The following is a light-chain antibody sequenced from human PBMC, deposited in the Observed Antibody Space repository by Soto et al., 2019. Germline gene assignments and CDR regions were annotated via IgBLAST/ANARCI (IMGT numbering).Light chain of an antibody. CDR2: DVN. V-gene: IGLV2-11*01. CDR1: SSDVGDYNS. Sequence: QSALTQPRSVSGAPGQSVTISCTGTSSDVGDYNSVSWYQQQPDKAPRLIIYDVNKRPSGVPDRFSGSKSGNTASLTISGLQAEDEADYHCSSYAGTYLRVLFGGGTKLTVL. J-gene: IGLJ2*01. CDR3: SSYAGTYLRVL.